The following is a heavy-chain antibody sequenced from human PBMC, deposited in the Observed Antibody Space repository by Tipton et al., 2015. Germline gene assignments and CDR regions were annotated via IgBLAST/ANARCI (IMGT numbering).Heavy chain of an antibody. CDR3: AREIWLRAFDI. CDR1: GGSISSGGYY. D-gene: IGHD5-12*01. V-gene: IGHV4-31*03. Sequence: LRLSCTVSGGSISSGGYYWSWIRQHPGKGLEWIGYIYYTGSTYYNPSLKSRVSISVDTSKNQFSLKLSSVTAADTAVYYCAREIWLRAFDIWGQGTMITVSS. J-gene: IGHJ3*02. CDR2: IYYTGST.